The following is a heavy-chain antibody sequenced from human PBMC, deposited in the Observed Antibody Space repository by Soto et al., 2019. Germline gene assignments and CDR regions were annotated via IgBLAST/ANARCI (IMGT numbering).Heavy chain of an antibody. CDR3: TTTDGDNYYYYYLDF. Sequence: GGSLRLSCAASGFTFSNAWMSWVRQAPGKGLEWVGRIKSKTDGGSTDYDAPVKSRFTISRDDSKNTQYLQLNSLKTADAAVYYYTTTDGDNYYYYYLDFWGQGTTVTVSS. CDR1: GFTFSNAW. CDR2: IKSKTDGGST. J-gene: IGHJ6*03. D-gene: IGHD3-9*01. V-gene: IGHV3-15*01.